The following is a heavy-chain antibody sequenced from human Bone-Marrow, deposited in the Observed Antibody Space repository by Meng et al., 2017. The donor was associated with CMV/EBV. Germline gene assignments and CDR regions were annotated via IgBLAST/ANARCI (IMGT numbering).Heavy chain of an antibody. D-gene: IGHD5-24*01. CDR3: ARHADGYNYPVDF. V-gene: IGHV5-51*01. J-gene: IGHJ4*02. CDR2: IYPGDPET. Sequence: KASSHAFACYWVSWGRQKTGNGLEWMGSIYPGDPETRNSPHFQGQVIISADKSINSAYLQWSSLKASDTSMFYCARHADGYNYPVDFWGRGTLVTVSS. CDR1: SHAFACYW.